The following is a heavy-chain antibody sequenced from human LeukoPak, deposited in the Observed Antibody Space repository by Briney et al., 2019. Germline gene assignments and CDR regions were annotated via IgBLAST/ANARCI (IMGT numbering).Heavy chain of an antibody. CDR3: ATTPYIVVVPAATPPWFDP. CDR2: FDPEDGET. D-gene: IGHD2-2*01. Sequence: ASVKVSCKVSGHTLTELSMHWVRQAPGKGLEWMGGFDPEDGETIYAQKFQGRVTMTEDTSTDTAYMELSSLRSEDTAVYYCATTPYIVVVPAATPPWFDPWGQGTLVTVSS. CDR1: GHTLTELS. J-gene: IGHJ5*02. V-gene: IGHV1-24*01.